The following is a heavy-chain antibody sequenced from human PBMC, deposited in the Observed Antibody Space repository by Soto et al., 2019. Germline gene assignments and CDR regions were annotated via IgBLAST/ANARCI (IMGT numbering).Heavy chain of an antibody. CDR3: TTLSYRWEPLY. V-gene: IGHV3-15*01. Sequence: GGSLRLSCAASGFTFSNAWMSWVRQAPGKGLEWVGRIKSKTDGGTIDYAAPVKGRFTISRDDSKNTLYLQMNSLKTEDTAVYYCTTLSYRWEPLYWGQGTLVTVSS. J-gene: IGHJ4*02. D-gene: IGHD1-26*01. CDR2: IKSKTDGGTI. CDR1: GFTFSNAW.